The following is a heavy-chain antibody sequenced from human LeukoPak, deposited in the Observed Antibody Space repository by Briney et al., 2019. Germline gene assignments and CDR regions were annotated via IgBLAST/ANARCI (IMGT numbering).Heavy chain of an antibody. V-gene: IGHV4-34*01. J-gene: IGHJ5*02. CDR1: GGSFSDYY. CDR2: INHSGNT. Sequence: SETLSLTCAVYGGSFSDYYWSWIRKPPGKALEWIGEINHSGNTNYNPSLKSRVTVSIDTSKNQFSLRLNSVTAADTAVYFCTSPWFDPWGQGTLVTVSS. CDR3: TSPWFDP.